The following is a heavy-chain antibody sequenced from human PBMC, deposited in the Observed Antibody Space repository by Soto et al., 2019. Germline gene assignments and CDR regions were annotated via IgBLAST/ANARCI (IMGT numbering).Heavy chain of an antibody. J-gene: IGHJ4*02. CDR3: ARDYYDSSGYSFDY. D-gene: IGHD3-22*01. V-gene: IGHV1-18*01. CDR2: ISAYNGNT. Sequence: GKVSCKASGYTFTSYGISWVRQAPGQGLEWMGWISAYNGNTNYAQKLQGRVTMTTDTSTSTAYMELRSLRSDDTAVYYCARDYYDSSGYSFDYWGQGTLVTVSS. CDR1: GYTFTSYG.